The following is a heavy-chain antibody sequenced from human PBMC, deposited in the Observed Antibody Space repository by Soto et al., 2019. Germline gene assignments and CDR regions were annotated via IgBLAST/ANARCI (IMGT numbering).Heavy chain of an antibody. V-gene: IGHV3-30*18. CDR3: AKERGYNYRDFFYYYGMDV. J-gene: IGHJ6*02. CDR1: GFSFSNYG. CDR2: VLYAGSNE. Sequence: QVQLVESGGGVVQPERSLRLSCVASGFSFSNYGIHWVRQAPGKGLEWVAVVLYAGSNEYYADSVRGRFTVSRDNSENTVHLQMNSLRPEDTAVYYCAKERGYNYRDFFYYYGMDVWGQGTTVTVSS. D-gene: IGHD5-18*01.